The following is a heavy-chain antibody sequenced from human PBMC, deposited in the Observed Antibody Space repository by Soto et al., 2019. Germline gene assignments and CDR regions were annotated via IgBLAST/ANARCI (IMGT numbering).Heavy chain of an antibody. CDR2: INHSGST. J-gene: IGHJ6*02. D-gene: IGHD4-4*01. V-gene: IGHV4-34*01. CDR1: GGSFSGYY. CDR3: ERRGTTLYYYFGMDV. Sequence: SATLSLTCAVYGGSFSGYYWSWIRQPPGKGLEWIGEINHSGSTNYNPSLKSRVTISVDTSKNQFSLKLSSVTAADTAVYYCERRGTTLYYYFGMDVWGQGTTVTVSS.